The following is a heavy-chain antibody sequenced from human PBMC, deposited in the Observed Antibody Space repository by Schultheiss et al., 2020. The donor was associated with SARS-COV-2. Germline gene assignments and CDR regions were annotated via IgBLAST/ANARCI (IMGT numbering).Heavy chain of an antibody. CDR3: ARGYCSSTSCSSIGTTLAVARGRAPPDY. D-gene: IGHD2-2*01. CDR2: MNPNSGNT. J-gene: IGHJ4*02. CDR1: GYTFTSYD. Sequence: GESLKISCKASGYTFTSYDINWVRQATGQGLEWMGWMNPNSGNTGYAQKFQGRVTMTRNTSISTAYMELSSLRSEDTAVYYCARGYCSSTSCSSIGTTLAVARGRAPPDYWGQGTLVTVSS. V-gene: IGHV1-8*01.